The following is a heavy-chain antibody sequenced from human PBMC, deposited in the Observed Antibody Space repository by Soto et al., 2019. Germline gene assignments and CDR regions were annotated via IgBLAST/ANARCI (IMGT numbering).Heavy chain of an antibody. V-gene: IGHV1-69*01. CDR1: GGTFSSYA. Sequence: QVQLVQSGAEVKKPGSTVTVSCKASGGTFSSYAISWVRQAPGQGLEWMGGIIPIFGTANYAQNFQGRVTTTADESTSTAYMGLSSLRSEDTAVSYCARGRADYVEDVRKLGAFDIWGQGTMVTVSS. D-gene: IGHD4-17*01. CDR3: ARGRADYVEDVRKLGAFDI. J-gene: IGHJ3*02. CDR2: IIPIFGTA.